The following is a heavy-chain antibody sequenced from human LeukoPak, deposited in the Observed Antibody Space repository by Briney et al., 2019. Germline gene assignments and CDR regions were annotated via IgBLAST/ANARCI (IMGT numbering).Heavy chain of an antibody. CDR2: IYYTGNT. CDR1: GDSLTGYY. CDR3: TKSDGSGLIRI. Sequence: MPSETLSLTCTVSGDSLTGYYWGWIRQPPGKVLEWIGNIYYTGNTYYNPSLKSRVTISLDTSKNQFSLKVISMTAADTAVYYCTKSDGSGLIRICGRGTMVTVSS. V-gene: IGHV4-39*07. D-gene: IGHD3-22*01. J-gene: IGHJ3*02.